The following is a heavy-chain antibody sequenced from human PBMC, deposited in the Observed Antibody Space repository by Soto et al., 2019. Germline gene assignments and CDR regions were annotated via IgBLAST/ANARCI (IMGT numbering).Heavy chain of an antibody. V-gene: IGHV3-73*01. CDR2: IRSKANSYAT. D-gene: IGHD3-3*01. J-gene: IGHJ4*02. Sequence: GGSLRLSCAASGFTFSGSAMHWVRQASGKGLEWVGRIRSKANSYATAYAASVKGRFTISRDDSKNTAYLQMNSLKTEDTAVYYCTRALMNVFWSGYGGQVVGYNDYWGQGTLVTVSS. CDR3: TRALMNVFWSGYGGQVVGYNDY. CDR1: GFTFSGSA.